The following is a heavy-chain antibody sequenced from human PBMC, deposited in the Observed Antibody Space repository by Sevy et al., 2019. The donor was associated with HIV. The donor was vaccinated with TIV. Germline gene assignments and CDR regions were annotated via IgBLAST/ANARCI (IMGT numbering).Heavy chain of an antibody. Sequence: ASVKVSCKASGGTFSSHAISWVRQAPGQGLEWMGGIIPIYGTINYAQKFQGRVTITADESTSTVYMVLSSLRPDDAAVYYCAREVTGTTYGFDPGGEGTLVTVSS. D-gene: IGHD1-7*01. V-gene: IGHV1-69*13. CDR1: GGTFSSHA. J-gene: IGHJ5*02. CDR2: IIPIYGTI. CDR3: AREVTGTTYGFDP.